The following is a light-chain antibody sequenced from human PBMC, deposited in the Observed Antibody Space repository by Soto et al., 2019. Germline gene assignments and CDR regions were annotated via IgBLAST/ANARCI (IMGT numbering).Light chain of an antibody. CDR1: QSVSNNY. CDR3: QQYGSSGT. Sequence: EIVLTQSPGTLSLSPGERATLSCRASQSVSNNYLAWYQQKPGQAPRLLIYGASNRATGIPDRFSGSGSGTDFTLTISRLEPEHFAVYYCQQYGSSGTSGQGTKVEIK. J-gene: IGKJ1*01. CDR2: GAS. V-gene: IGKV3-20*01.